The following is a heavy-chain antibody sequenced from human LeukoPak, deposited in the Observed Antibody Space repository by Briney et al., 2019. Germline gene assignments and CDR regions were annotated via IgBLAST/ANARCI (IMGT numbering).Heavy chain of an antibody. J-gene: IGHJ4*02. Sequence: TSVTLSLTCTVSGGSISSSSYSWTWIRQPPGKGLEWIGSIHYDGNTYYKPSLRSRVTISVDTSNQFSLRLSSATAADTATYYCARHSLNIYGHYYWGQGTLVTVSS. D-gene: IGHD4-17*01. CDR3: ARHSLNIYGHYY. V-gene: IGHV4-39*01. CDR1: GGSISSSSYS. CDR2: IHYDGNT.